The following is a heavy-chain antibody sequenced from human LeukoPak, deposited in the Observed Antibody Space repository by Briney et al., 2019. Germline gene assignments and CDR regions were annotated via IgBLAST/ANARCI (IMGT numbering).Heavy chain of an antibody. Sequence: SETLSLTCAVSGDSITSHNWGSWVRQSPGKGLDWIGEIYHSGTTNYSPSLKSRVTISVDKSKNQLSLRLTSVTAADTAVYFCASCLFDYYYFDQWGQGPLVTVSS. J-gene: IGHJ4*02. D-gene: IGHD3-10*01. V-gene: IGHV4-4*02. CDR2: IYHSGTT. CDR1: GDSITSHNW. CDR3: ASCLFDYYYFDQ.